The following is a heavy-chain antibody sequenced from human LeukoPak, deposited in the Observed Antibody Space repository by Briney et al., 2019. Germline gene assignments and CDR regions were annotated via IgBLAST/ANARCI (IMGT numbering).Heavy chain of an antibody. D-gene: IGHD3-22*01. CDR1: GFNFSSYS. V-gene: IGHV3-21*01. CDR3: VTDGADYYDSTGYPIYFDY. CDR2: ISSSSSHI. J-gene: IGHJ4*02. Sequence: GGSLRLSCAASGFNFSSYSMNWVRQAPGKGLEWVSCISSSSSHIYYADSVKGRFTISRDNAKNSLYLKMNSLRAEDTAVYYCVTDGADYYDSTGYPIYFDYWGQGTLVTVSS.